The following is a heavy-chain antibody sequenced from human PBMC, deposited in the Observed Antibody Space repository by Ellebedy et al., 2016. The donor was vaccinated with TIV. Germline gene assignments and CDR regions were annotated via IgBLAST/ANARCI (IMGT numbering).Heavy chain of an antibody. CDR1: GFNVTSNY. CDR3: TRGSHYFDTSPFDF. Sequence: GESLKISXAASGFNVTSNYMSWVRQAPGKGLEWVSIIYSAGNTYYADSMQGRISISRDHSKNTLYLQMNNLRVENTAVYYCTRGSHYFDTSPFDFWGQGALVTVSS. V-gene: IGHV3-53*01. D-gene: IGHD3-22*01. J-gene: IGHJ4*02. CDR2: IYSAGNT.